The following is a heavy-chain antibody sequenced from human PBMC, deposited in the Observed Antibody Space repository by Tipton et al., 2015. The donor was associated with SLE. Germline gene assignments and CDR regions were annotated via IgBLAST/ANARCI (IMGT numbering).Heavy chain of an antibody. CDR2: IYHSGST. CDR3: AREGVIAAAGTHQRYFQH. V-gene: IGHV4-38-2*02. Sequence: GSLRLSCAVSGYSISSGYYWGWIRQPPGKGLEWIGSIYHSGSTYYNPSLKSRVTISVDTSKNQFSLKLSSVTAADTAVYYCAREGVIAAAGTHQRYFQHWGQGTLVTVSS. CDR1: GYSISSGYY. D-gene: IGHD6-13*01. J-gene: IGHJ1*01.